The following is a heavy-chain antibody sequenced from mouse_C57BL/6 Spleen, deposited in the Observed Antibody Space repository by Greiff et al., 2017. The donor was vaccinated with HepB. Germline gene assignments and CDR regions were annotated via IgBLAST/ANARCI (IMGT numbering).Heavy chain of an antibody. V-gene: IGHV1-55*01. CDR3: ARGDSTPWFAY. D-gene: IGHD2-1*01. J-gene: IGHJ3*01. CDR2: IYPGSGST. Sequence: QVHVKQPGAELVKPGASVKMSCKASGYTFTSYWITWVKQRPGQGLEWIGDIYPGSGSTNYNEKFKSKATLTVDTSSSTAYMQLSSLTSEDSAVYYCARGDSTPWFAYWGQGTLVTVSA. CDR1: GYTFTSYW.